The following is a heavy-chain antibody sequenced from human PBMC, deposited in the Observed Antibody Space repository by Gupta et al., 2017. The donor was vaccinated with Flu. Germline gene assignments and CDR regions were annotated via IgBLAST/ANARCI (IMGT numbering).Heavy chain of an antibody. V-gene: IGHV3-74*01. CDR2: INSDGSST. CDR3: ARSPRCISTSCYTEHYFDY. D-gene: IGHD2-2*02. J-gene: IGHJ4*02. CDR1: GFTFSSYW. Sequence: EVQLVESGGGLVQPGGSLRLSCAASGFTFSSYWMHWVRQAPGKGLVWVSRINSDGSSTSYADSVKGRFTISRDNAKNTLYLQMNSLRAEDTAVYYCARSPRCISTSCYTEHYFDYWGQGTLVTVSS.